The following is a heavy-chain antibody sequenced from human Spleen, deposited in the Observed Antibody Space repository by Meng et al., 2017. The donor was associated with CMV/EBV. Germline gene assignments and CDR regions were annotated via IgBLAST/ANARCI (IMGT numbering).Heavy chain of an antibody. CDR1: GGSFSGYY. Sequence: QVQLQQGGAGLLKPSETLSLTCAVYGGSFSGYYWSWIRQPPGKGLEWIGEINHSGSTNYNPSLKSRVTISVDTSKNQFSLKLSSVTAADTAVYYCARGGYYVGWGQGTLVTVSS. D-gene: IGHD3-10*02. CDR2: INHSGST. CDR3: ARGGYYVG. J-gene: IGHJ4*02. V-gene: IGHV4-34*01.